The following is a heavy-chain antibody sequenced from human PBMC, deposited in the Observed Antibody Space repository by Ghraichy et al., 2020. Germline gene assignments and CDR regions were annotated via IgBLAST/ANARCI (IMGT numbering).Heavy chain of an antibody. J-gene: IGHJ4*02. CDR2: INSDGSST. D-gene: IGHD6-6*01. V-gene: IGHV3-74*01. CDR1: GFTFSSYW. CDR3: ASGSSSSTGEQQLFRGFDY. Sequence: GSLRLSCAASGFTFSSYWMHWVRQAPGKGLVWVSRINSDGSSTSYADSVKGRFTISRDNAKNTLYLQMNSLRAEDTAVYYCASGSSSSTGEQQLFRGFDYWGQGTLVIVSS.